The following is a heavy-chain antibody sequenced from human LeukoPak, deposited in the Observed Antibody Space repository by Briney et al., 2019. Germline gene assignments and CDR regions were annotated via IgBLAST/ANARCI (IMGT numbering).Heavy chain of an antibody. J-gene: IGHJ3*02. CDR3: ASGEYCSSTSCPTRIEAFDI. D-gene: IGHD2-2*01. Sequence: ASVKVSCKASGYTFTSYYMHWVRQAPGQGLEWMGIINPSGGSTSYAQKFQGRVTMTRDTSTSTVYMELSSLRSEDTAVYYCASGEYCSSTSCPTRIEAFDIWGQGKKVTVSS. CDR2: INPSGGST. CDR1: GYTFTSYY. V-gene: IGHV1-46*01.